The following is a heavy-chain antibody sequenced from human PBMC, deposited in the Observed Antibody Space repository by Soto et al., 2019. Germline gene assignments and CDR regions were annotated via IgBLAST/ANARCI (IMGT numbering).Heavy chain of an antibody. Sequence: GGSLRLSCAASGFTFSSYAMHWVRQAPGKGLEWVAVISYDGSNKYYADSVKGRFTISRDNSKNTLYLQMNSLRAEDTAVYYCARTFGYDSSGYYYDRAAFDIWGQGTMVTVSS. V-gene: IGHV3-30-3*01. CDR3: ARTFGYDSSGYYYDRAAFDI. J-gene: IGHJ3*02. CDR2: ISYDGSNK. D-gene: IGHD3-22*01. CDR1: GFTFSSYA.